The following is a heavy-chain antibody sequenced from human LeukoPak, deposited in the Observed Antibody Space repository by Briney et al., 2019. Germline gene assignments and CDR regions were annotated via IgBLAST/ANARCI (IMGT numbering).Heavy chain of an antibody. Sequence: AGGSLRLSCAASGFTFDAYAMHWVRQAPGKGLEWVSLISWDGGSTYYADSVKGRFTISRDNSKNSLYLQMNSLRAEDTALYYCAKDITIFGVVPCFDYWGQGTLVTVSS. D-gene: IGHD3-3*01. CDR3: AKDITIFGVVPCFDY. J-gene: IGHJ4*02. CDR2: ISWDGGST. CDR1: GFTFDAYA. V-gene: IGHV3-43D*04.